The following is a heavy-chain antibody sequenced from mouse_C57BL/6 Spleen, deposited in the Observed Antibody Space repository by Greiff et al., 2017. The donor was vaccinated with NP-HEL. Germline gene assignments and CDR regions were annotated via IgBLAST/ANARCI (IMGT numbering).Heavy chain of an antibody. V-gene: IGHV1-18*01. D-gene: IGHD4-1*01. Sequence: VQLQQSGPELVKPGASVQIPCKASGYSFTDYNMDWVKQSHGKSLEWIGDINPNNGGTIYNLKFKGKATLTVDKSSSTAYMERRSMTAEDTAVDYCARRGNWGYFDYWGQGTTLTVSS. CDR1: GYSFTDYN. CDR3: ARRGNWGYFDY. J-gene: IGHJ2*01. CDR2: INPNNGGT.